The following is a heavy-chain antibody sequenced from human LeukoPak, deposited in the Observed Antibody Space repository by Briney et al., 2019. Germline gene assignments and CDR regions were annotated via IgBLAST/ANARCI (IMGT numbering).Heavy chain of an antibody. D-gene: IGHD3-16*02. Sequence: GGSLRLSCAASGFTFSSYSMNWVRQAPGKGLEWISFISTTSSTIYFADSVKGRFTISRDNAKNSLYLQMNSLRGEDTAVYYCVRAQYDNVWGSYPYFDYWGQGTLVTVSS. V-gene: IGHV3-48*01. CDR2: ISTTSSTI. CDR1: GFTFSSYS. J-gene: IGHJ4*02. CDR3: VRAQYDNVWGSYPYFDY.